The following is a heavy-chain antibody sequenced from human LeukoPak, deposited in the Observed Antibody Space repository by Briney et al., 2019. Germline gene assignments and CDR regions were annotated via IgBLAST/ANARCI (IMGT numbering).Heavy chain of an antibody. J-gene: IGHJ4*02. CDR2: INWNGGST. V-gene: IGHV3-20*04. D-gene: IGHD1-26*01. CDR1: GFTFDDYG. CDR3: AKTRSNSLYSGSLVWFDY. Sequence: GGSLRLSCAASGFTFDDYGMSWVRQAPGKGLEWVSGINWNGGSTGYTDSVKGRFTISRDNAKNSLYLQMNSLRAEDTALYYCAKTRSNSLYSGSLVWFDYWGQGTLVTVSS.